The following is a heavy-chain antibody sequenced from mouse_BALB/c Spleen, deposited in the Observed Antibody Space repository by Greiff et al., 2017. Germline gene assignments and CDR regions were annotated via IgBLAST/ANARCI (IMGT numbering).Heavy chain of an antibody. J-gene: IGHJ2*01. CDR1: GFTFSSFG. CDR3: ARSGTRDS. CDR2: ISSGSSTI. D-gene: IGHD3-1*01. Sequence: EVKLVESGGGLVQPGGSRKLSCAASGFTFSSFGMHWVRQAPEKGLEWVAYISSGSSTIYYADTVKGRFTISRDNPKNTLFLQMTSLRSEDKAMYYWARSGTRDSWGQGTTRTGSS. V-gene: IGHV5-17*02.